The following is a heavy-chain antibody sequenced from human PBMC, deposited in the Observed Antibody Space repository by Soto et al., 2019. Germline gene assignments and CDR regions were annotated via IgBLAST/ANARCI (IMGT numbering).Heavy chain of an antibody. Sequence: SVKVSCKPSGGTFSSYAISWVRQAPGHGLEWMGGLIPIFRTANYAQKFQGRVSITADKSTSTAYMEVSSLRPSGTSVYYSASLMGRQQLVLLMAMDVWGKGTTVTVSS. J-gene: IGHJ6*04. D-gene: IGHD6-13*01. CDR1: GGTFSSYA. V-gene: IGHV1-69*06. CDR3: ASLMGRQQLVLLMAMDV. CDR2: LIPIFRTA.